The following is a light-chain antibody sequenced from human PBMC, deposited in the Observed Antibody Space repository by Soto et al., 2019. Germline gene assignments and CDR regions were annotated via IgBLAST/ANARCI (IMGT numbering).Light chain of an antibody. Sequence: DIHMTQSQSPLVATVGKSLSTPYRASQSISSWLAWYHQKPGKAPKLLIYDASSLESGVPSRFSGSGSGTEFTLTISSLQPDDFAIYYCQQYKSYYTCGQGTKVDIK. CDR3: QQYKSYYT. CDR2: DAS. V-gene: IGKV1-5*01. CDR1: QSISSW. J-gene: IGKJ2*01.